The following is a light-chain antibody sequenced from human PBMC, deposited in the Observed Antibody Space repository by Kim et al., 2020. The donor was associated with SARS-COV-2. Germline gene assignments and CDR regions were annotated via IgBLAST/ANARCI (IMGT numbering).Light chain of an antibody. V-gene: IGKV3-20*01. CDR3: QQYGSSLT. CDR1: QSVGTS. J-gene: IGKJ4*01. CDR2: AAS. Sequence: SLYPGDKATLSCRASQSVGTSLVWYQQKPGQAPRLLIYAASSRATGTPDRFSGSGSGTDFTLTISRLEPEDFAVYYCQQYGSSLTFGGGTKVDIK.